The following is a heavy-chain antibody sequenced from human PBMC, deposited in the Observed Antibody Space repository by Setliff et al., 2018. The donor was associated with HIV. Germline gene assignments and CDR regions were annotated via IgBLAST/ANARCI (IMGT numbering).Heavy chain of an antibody. D-gene: IGHD6-19*01. Sequence: ASVKVSCKASGYTFTSYAMNWVRQAPGQGLEWMGWISPYNGHTNYAQNFQGRVTMTIDTYTGTAYMELRSLRSDDTAVYYCARAPHVAVAGTSGFDYWGQGTLVTVSS. J-gene: IGHJ4*02. CDR3: ARAPHVAVAGTSGFDY. CDR1: GYTFTSYA. CDR2: ISPYNGHT. V-gene: IGHV1-18*01.